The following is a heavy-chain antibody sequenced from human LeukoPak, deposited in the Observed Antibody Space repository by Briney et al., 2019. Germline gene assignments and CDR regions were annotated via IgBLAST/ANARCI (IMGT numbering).Heavy chain of an antibody. CDR2: ISSSGSTI. CDR1: GFTFSSYE. CDR3: ASSSRGYLEGY. D-gene: IGHD5-18*01. Sequence: PGGSLRLSCAASGFTFSSYEMNWVRQAPGKGLEWVSYISSSGSTIYYADSVKGRFTISRDNAKNPLYLQMNSLRAEDTAVYYCASSSRGYLEGYWGQGTLVTVSS. V-gene: IGHV3-48*03. J-gene: IGHJ4*02.